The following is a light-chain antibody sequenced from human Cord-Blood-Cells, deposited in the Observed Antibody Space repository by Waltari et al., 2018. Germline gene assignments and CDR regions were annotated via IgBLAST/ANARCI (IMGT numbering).Light chain of an antibody. CDR1: QRVSSSY. CDR3: QQYGSSPWT. CDR2: DAS. Sequence: EIVLTQSPATLSLSPGERATLSCGASQRVSSSYLAWYQQKPGLGPRLLIYDASSRATGIPDRFSGSGSGTDFTLTISRLEPEDFAVYYCQQYGSSPWTFGQGTKVEIK. J-gene: IGKJ1*01. V-gene: IGKV3D-20*01.